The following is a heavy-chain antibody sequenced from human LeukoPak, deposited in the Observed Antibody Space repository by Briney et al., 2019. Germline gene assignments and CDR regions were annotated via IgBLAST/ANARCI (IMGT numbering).Heavy chain of an antibody. Sequence: GESLKISCEGSGYSFTTYWIAWVRQVPGKGLEWMGIIYTGDSDTRYSPAFQGQVTISVDNSISSAYLQWSSLKGSDTAMYYCARRKDYKHGCDLWGQGTMVSVSS. V-gene: IGHV5-51*01. CDR1: GYSFTTYW. D-gene: IGHD4-11*01. J-gene: IGHJ3*01. CDR3: ARRKDYKHGCDL. CDR2: IYTGDSDT.